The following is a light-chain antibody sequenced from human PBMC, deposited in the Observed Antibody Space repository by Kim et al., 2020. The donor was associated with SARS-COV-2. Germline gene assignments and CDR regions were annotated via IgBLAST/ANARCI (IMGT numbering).Light chain of an antibody. J-gene: IGKJ1*01. CDR1: QSVGNS. Sequence: SPGERATLYCRASQSVGNSFAWYQQKPGQAPRLLIYDAFSRATGIPARFSGSGSGTDFTLTISSREPEDLAVYYCQQRGNWPLTFGQGTKVDIK. V-gene: IGKV3-11*01. CDR3: QQRGNWPLT. CDR2: DAF.